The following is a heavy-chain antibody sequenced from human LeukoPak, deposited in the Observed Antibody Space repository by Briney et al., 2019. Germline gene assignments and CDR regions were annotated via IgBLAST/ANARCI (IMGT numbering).Heavy chain of an antibody. J-gene: IGHJ4*02. CDR2: ISGSGGST. CDR1: GFTFSSYA. CDR3: ARTMVRGVITPKDLYYFDY. D-gene: IGHD3-10*01. V-gene: IGHV3-23*01. Sequence: GGSLRLSCAASGFTFSSYAMSWVRQAPGKGLEWVSAISGSGGSTYYADSVKGRFTISRDNSKNTLYLQMNSLRAEDTAVYYCARTMVRGVITPKDLYYFDYWGQGTLVTVSS.